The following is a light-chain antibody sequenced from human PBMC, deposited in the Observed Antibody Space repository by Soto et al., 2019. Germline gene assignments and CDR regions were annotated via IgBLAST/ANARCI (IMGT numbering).Light chain of an antibody. J-gene: IGKJ1*01. CDR1: QSFSSNY. CDR2: GAT. V-gene: IGKV3-20*01. Sequence: EIVLTQSPGTLSLSPGERATLSCRASQSFSSNYLAWYQQKPGQAPRILIYGATTRATGIPDRFSGSESGTDFTLTISRLEPEDSAVYYCQQYSSVQTSGQGTKV. CDR3: QQYSSVQT.